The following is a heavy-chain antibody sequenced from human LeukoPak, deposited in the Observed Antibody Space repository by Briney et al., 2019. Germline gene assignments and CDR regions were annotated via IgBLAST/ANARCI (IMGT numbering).Heavy chain of an antibody. CDR3: ARGGRYYDSSGYSYGWVDY. J-gene: IGHJ4*02. CDR1: GGFSSSYY. Sequence: SETLSLTCTVSGGFSSSYYWSWIRQPAGKGLEWIGRIYISGNTNYNPSLKSRVTMSVDTSQNQFSLKLSSVTAADTAVYYCARGGRYYDSSGYSYGWVDYWGQGTLVTVSS. CDR2: IYISGNT. V-gene: IGHV4-4*07. D-gene: IGHD3-22*01.